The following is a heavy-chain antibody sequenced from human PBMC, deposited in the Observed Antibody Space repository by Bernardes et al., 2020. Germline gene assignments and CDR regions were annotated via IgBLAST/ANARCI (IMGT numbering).Heavy chain of an antibody. Sequence: GGSLRLSCAASGFTFSSYAMHWVRQAPGKGLEWVAVISYDGSNKYYADSVKGRFTISRDNSKNTLYLQMNSLRAEDTAVYYCARGGGAYYDILTGYWYSGKFDYWGQGTLVTVSS. J-gene: IGHJ4*02. CDR3: ARGGGAYYDILTGYWYSGKFDY. CDR2: ISYDGSNK. V-gene: IGHV3-30-3*01. CDR1: GFTFSSYA. D-gene: IGHD3-9*01.